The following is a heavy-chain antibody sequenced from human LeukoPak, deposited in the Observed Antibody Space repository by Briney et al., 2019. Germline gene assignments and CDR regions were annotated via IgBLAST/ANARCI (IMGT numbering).Heavy chain of an antibody. V-gene: IGHV3-7*03. CDR2: IKRDGSEK. CDR3: AKDYSGRSWHTPIDY. Sequence: GGSLSLSCVASRFTFSDHSMMWVRQAPGKGLEWVANIKRDGSEKNYVDSVRGRFTVSRDNRENSLYLHLNSLGVEDTAVYYCAKDYSGRSWHTPIDYWGQGTLVNVSS. CDR1: RFTFSDHS. D-gene: IGHD6-13*01. J-gene: IGHJ4*02.